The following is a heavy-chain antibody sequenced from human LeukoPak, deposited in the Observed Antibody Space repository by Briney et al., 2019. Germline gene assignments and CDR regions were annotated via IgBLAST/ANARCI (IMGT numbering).Heavy chain of an antibody. CDR3: AKHTAPRPITIFGVVISTYNWFDP. CDR2: ISGSGGST. CDR1: GFTFSSYA. J-gene: IGHJ5*02. Sequence: GGSLRLSCAASGFTFSSYAMSWVRQAPGKGLEWVSAISGSGGSTYYADSVKGRFTISRDNSKNTLYLQMNSLRAEDTAVYYCAKHTAPRPITIFGVVISTYNWFDPWGQGTLVTVSS. D-gene: IGHD3-3*01. V-gene: IGHV3-23*01.